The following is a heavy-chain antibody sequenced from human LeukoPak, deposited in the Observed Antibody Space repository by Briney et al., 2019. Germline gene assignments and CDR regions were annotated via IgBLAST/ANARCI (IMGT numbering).Heavy chain of an antibody. CDR1: GFTFDDYA. J-gene: IGHJ4*02. CDR2: ISWNSGTI. V-gene: IGHV3-9*01. D-gene: IGHD5-12*01. CDR3: AKTTSGYSGYDYAYYFDY. Sequence: GGSLRLSCAASGFTFDDYAMHWVRQAPGKGLEWVSGISWNSGTIGYADSVKGRFTISRDNAKKSLYLQMTSLRAEDTALYYCAKTTSGYSGYDYAYYFDYWGQGTLVTVSS.